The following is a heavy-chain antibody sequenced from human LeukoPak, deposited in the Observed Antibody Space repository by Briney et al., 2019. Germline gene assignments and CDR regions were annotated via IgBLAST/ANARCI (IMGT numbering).Heavy chain of an antibody. Sequence: SETLSHTCTVSGGSISSGGYYWSWIRQHPGKGLEWIGYIYYSGSTYYNPSLKSRVTISVDTSKNQFSLKLSSVTAADTAVYYCAREIADDLRFDPWGQGTLVTVSS. CDR1: GGSISSGGYY. J-gene: IGHJ5*02. V-gene: IGHV4-31*03. CDR2: IYYSGST. D-gene: IGHD3-16*01. CDR3: AREIADDLRFDP.